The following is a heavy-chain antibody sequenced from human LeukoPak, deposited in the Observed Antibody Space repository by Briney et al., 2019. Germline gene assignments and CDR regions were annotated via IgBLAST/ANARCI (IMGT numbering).Heavy chain of an antibody. CDR3: VAVAGTGWFDP. J-gene: IGHJ5*02. D-gene: IGHD6-19*01. CDR1: GGSISSYY. V-gene: IGHV4-4*07. CDR2: IYTSGST. Sequence: PSETLSLTCTASGGSISSYYWSWIRQPAGKGLEWIGRIYTSGSTNYNPSLKSRVTMSVDTSKNQFSLKLSSVTAADTAVYYCVAVAGTGWFDPWGQGTLVTVSS.